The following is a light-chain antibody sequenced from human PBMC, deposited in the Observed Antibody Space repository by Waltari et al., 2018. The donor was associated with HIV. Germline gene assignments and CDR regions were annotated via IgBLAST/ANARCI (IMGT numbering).Light chain of an antibody. CDR1: QDINSY. J-gene: IGKJ1*01. V-gene: IGKV3-15*01. CDR3: QQYKSWPRT. CDR2: GES. Sequence: EIVLTQSPATLSVSPGEGATLSCRSSQDINSYLVWYQQKPGQAPRLLIYGESTRATGTPARFSGSGSGTEFTLTISSLQSEDFAVHYCQQYKSWPRTFGQGTKVEIK.